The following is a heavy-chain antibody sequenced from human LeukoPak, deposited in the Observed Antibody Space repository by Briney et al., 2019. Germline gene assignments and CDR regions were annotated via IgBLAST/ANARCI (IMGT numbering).Heavy chain of an antibody. Sequence: SETLSLTCAVYGGSFSGYYWTWIRQPPGKGLEWIGEINQSGTTNYNPSLKSRVTISVDTSKNQFSLKLNSVTAADTAVYYCASSRIYSSGWYYYFDNWGQGTLVTVSS. D-gene: IGHD6-19*01. CDR1: GGSFSGYY. CDR2: INQSGTT. CDR3: ASSRIYSSGWYYYFDN. J-gene: IGHJ4*02. V-gene: IGHV4-34*01.